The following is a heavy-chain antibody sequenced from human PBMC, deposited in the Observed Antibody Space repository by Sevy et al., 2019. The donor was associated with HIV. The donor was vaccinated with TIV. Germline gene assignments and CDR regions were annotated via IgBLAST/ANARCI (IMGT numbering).Heavy chain of an antibody. CDR3: ARVVPPRTYYYYYYMDV. V-gene: IGHV1-8*03. J-gene: IGHJ6*03. CDR2: MNPNSGNT. Sequence: ASVKVSCKASGYTFTSYDINWVRQATGQGLEWMGWMNPNSGNTGYEQKFQGRVTITRNTSISTAYMELSSLRSEDTAVYYCARVVPPRTYYYYYYMDVRGKGTTVTVSS. D-gene: IGHD1-26*01. CDR1: GYTFTSYD.